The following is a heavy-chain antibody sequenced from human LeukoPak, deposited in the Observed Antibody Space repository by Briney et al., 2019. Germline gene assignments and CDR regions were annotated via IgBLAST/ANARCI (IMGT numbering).Heavy chain of an antibody. CDR1: GFTFSSYG. CDR3: ATALPFDY. V-gene: IGHV3-43*02. J-gene: IGHJ4*02. CDR2: ISGDGGST. Sequence: GGSLRLSCAASGFTFSSYGMHWVRQAPGKGLEWVSLISGDGGSTYYADSVKGRFTISRDNSKNSLYLQMNSLRTEDTALYYCATALPFDYWGQGTLVTVSS.